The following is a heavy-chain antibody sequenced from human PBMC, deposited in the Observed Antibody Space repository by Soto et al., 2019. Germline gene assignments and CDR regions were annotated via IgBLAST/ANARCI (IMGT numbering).Heavy chain of an antibody. V-gene: IGHV3-74*01. CDR2: INTDGSST. CDR1: GFTFSSFW. Sequence: EVQLVESGGGLVQPGESLRLSCAVSGFTFSSFWMHWVRQAPGEGLVWVSRINTDGSSTSYADSVKGRFTISRDNAKNTLDLQMNSLRVEDTAMYYCAKRGVDTFGLSYWGQGTLVTVSS. D-gene: IGHD3-10*01. J-gene: IGHJ4*02. CDR3: AKRGVDTFGLSY.